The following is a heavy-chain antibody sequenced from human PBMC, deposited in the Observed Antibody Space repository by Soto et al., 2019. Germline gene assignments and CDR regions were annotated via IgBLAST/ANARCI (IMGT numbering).Heavy chain of an antibody. Sequence: GASVKVSCKTSGYTFSNYGITWVRQAPGQPLEWLGWISLYSDGTNYAQKFQGRVSMTADTSTTTAYMELRSLRSDDTAVYYCARVVPGAEAWFGPWGQGTLVTVSS. CDR3: ARVVPGAEAWFGP. CDR1: GYTFSNYG. CDR2: ISLYSDGT. J-gene: IGHJ5*02. V-gene: IGHV1-18*01. D-gene: IGHD2-2*01.